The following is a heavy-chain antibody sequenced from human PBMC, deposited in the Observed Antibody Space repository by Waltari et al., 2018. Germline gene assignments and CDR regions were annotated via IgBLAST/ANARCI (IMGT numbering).Heavy chain of an antibody. Sequence: QVQLVESGGGVVQPGRSLRLSCAASGFPFNNDGMHWVRQTPGKGLEWVAGIWNDESNKYYADSVKGRFTISRDNSKNTLYLQMDSLTTEDTAVYYCGRSRTYNGISATDCWGQGTLAAVSS. CDR3: GRSRTYNGISATDC. V-gene: IGHV3-33*01. J-gene: IGHJ4*02. D-gene: IGHD3-10*01. CDR1: GFPFNNDG. CDR2: IWNDESNK.